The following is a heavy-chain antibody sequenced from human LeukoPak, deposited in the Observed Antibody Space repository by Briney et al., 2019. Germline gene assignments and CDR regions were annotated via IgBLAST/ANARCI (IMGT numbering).Heavy chain of an antibody. V-gene: IGHV3-23*01. CDR3: AKAPITIFGVVIIPFDY. J-gene: IGHJ4*02. D-gene: IGHD3-3*01. CDR2: ISGSGGNT. Sequence: GGSLRLSCAASGFTFSNAWMSWVRQAPGKGLEWVSSISGSGGNTYYADSVRGRFTISRDNSNNTLYLQMNSLRAEDTAVYYCAKAPITIFGVVIIPFDYWGQGTLVTVSS. CDR1: GFTFSNAW.